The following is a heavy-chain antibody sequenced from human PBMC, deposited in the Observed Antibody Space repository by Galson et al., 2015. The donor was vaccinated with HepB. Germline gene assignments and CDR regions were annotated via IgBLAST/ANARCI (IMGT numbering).Heavy chain of an antibody. D-gene: IGHD1-26*01. CDR3: ARHGGSYFWFDP. CDR2: IDPSDSYT. J-gene: IGHJ5*02. Sequence: QSGAEVKKPGESLRISCKGSGYSFTSYWISWVRQMPGKGLEWMGRIDPSDSYTNYSPSFQGHVTISADKSISTAYLQRSSLKASDTAMYYCARHGGSYFWFDPWGQGTLVTVSS. CDR1: GYSFTSYW. V-gene: IGHV5-10-1*01.